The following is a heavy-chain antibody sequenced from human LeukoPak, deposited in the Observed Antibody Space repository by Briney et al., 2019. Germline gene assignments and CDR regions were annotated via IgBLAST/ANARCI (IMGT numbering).Heavy chain of an antibody. V-gene: IGHV1-46*01. J-gene: IGHJ4*02. CDR1: GYTFTSYY. CDR3: AREAFVVVPAAIGYYFDY. CDR2: INHSGGST. Sequence: GSVRVSCTASGYTFTSYYMHWVRQAPGKGLEWMGVINHSGGSTSYAQKVQGRVTMTRDTSTSTVYMELSSLRSEDTAVYYCAREAFVVVPAAIGYYFDYWGQGTLVTVSS. D-gene: IGHD2-2*02.